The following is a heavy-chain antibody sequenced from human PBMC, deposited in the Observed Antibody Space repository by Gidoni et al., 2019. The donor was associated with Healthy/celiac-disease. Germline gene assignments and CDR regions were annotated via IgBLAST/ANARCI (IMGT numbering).Heavy chain of an antibody. J-gene: IGHJ5*02. CDR3: ARAVTTVTRYWFDP. CDR1: GGSISSGGYY. Sequence: QVQLQESGPGLVKPSQTLSLTCTVSGGSISSGGYYWSWIRQHPGKGLEWIGYLYYSGSTYYNPSLKSRVTISVDTSKNQFSLKLSSVTAADTAVYYCARAVTTVTRYWFDPWGQGTLVTVSS. V-gene: IGHV4-31*03. D-gene: IGHD4-17*01. CDR2: LYYSGST.